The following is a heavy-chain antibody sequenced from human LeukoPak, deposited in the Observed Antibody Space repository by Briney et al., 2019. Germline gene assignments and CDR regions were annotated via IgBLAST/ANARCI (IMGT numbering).Heavy chain of an antibody. V-gene: IGHV4-59*01. CDR1: GESISDFY. Sequence: SETLSLTCTVSGESISDFYWTWIRQPPGKGLEWIGYIYYSGSTNYNPSLKSRVTISVDTSKNQFSLKLSSVTAADTAVYSCARGVVIAPQTFDYWGQGTLVTVSS. CDR2: IYYSGST. CDR3: ARGVVIAPQTFDY. J-gene: IGHJ4*02. D-gene: IGHD2-21*01.